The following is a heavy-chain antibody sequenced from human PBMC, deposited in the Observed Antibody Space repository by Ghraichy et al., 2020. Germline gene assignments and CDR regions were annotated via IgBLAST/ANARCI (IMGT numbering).Heavy chain of an antibody. CDR1: GFTFSNYA. Sequence: GGSLRLSCAASGFTFSNYAMSWVRQAPGKGLEWVAAISGSGGSTYYADSVKGRFTISRDNSKNTLYLQINSLRAEDTAVYYCAKDRELGYCSGGSCYINWFAPWSQGTLVTVSA. D-gene: IGHD2-15*01. CDR2: ISGSGGST. J-gene: IGHJ5*02. V-gene: IGHV3-23*01. CDR3: AKDRELGYCSGGSCYINWFAP.